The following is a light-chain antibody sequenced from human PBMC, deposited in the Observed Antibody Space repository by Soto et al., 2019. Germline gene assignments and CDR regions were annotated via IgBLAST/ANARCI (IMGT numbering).Light chain of an antibody. Sequence: DVVMTQTPLSLSVAPGQQASISCKSSQSLLHITGETFLFWYLQKPGQSPQILIYEASTRVSGVPDRFSGSGSGTDLKLEISRVETDDVGIYYCMQSTQLPPTCGQGTRLEIK. J-gene: IGKJ5*01. CDR2: EAS. CDR3: MQSTQLPPT. CDR1: QSLLHITGETF. V-gene: IGKV2D-29*02.